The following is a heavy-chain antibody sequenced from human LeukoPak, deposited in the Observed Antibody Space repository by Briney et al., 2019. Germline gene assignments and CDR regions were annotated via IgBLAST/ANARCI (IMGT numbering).Heavy chain of an antibody. CDR1: GGSFSGYY. V-gene: IGHV4-34*01. CDR2: INHSGST. CDR3: ASSGWGVFDY. Sequence: SETLSLTCAVYGGSFSGYYWSWIRQPPGKGLEWIGEINHSGSTNYNPSLKSRVTISVDTSKNQFPLKLSSVTAADTAVYYCASSGWGVFDYWGQGTLVTVSS. D-gene: IGHD6-19*01. J-gene: IGHJ4*02.